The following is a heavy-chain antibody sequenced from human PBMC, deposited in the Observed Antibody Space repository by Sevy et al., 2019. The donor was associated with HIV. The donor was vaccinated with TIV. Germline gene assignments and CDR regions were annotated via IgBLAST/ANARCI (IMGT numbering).Heavy chain of an antibody. CDR2: IGTFGDT. Sequence: GGSLRLSCAGYGFSFSDSDMHWVRHPTGKSLEWISSIGTFGDTFYADSVKGRFTISRDNAKSSLYLQMSNLGAGDTALYYCVRGLQTHCDRTACPLDHWGQGTLVTVSS. V-gene: IGHV3-13*01. J-gene: IGHJ4*02. D-gene: IGHD2-21*01. CDR1: GFSFSDSD. CDR3: VRGLQTHCDRTACPLDH.